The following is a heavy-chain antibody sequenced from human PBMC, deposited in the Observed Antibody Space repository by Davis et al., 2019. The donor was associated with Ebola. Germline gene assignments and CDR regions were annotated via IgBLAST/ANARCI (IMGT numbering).Heavy chain of an antibody. Sequence: GESLKISCAASGFTFSSYGMHWVRQAPGKGLEWVAVISYDGSNKYYADSVKGRFTISRDNSKNTLYLQMNSLRAEDTAVYYCAKDRGHFDYWGQGTLVTVSS. V-gene: IGHV3-30*18. CDR3: AKDRGHFDY. J-gene: IGHJ4*02. CDR2: ISYDGSNK. CDR1: GFTFSSYG. D-gene: IGHD2-15*01.